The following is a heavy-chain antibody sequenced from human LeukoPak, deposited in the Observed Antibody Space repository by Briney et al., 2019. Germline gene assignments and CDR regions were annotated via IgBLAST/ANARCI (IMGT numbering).Heavy chain of an antibody. CDR2: MYYDGST. Sequence: SETLSLTCTVSGGFVSNFYWHWLRQPPGKGLEWIGYMYYDGSTNYNPSLKSRVIISIDTSKTQFSLKLSSVTAEDTAVYYCARGLAAPGGTFDYWGQGTLVTVSS. D-gene: IGHD2-8*02. CDR3: ARGLAAPGGTFDY. V-gene: IGHV4-59*02. CDR1: GGFVSNFY. J-gene: IGHJ4*02.